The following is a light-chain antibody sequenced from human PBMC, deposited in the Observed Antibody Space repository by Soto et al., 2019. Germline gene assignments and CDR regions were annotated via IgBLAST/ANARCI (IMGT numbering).Light chain of an antibody. J-gene: IGKJ3*01. CDR3: QHLNNYPPFT. Sequence: IQLTQSPSSLSASVGDRVSITCRASQDIKTYLAWYQQKQGKAPKLLISGTFTLQSGVPSRFNGSGSVTDFTLTISLLQPEDFATYYCQHLNNYPPFTFGPGTKVDLE. CDR1: QDIKTY. CDR2: GTF. V-gene: IGKV1-9*01.